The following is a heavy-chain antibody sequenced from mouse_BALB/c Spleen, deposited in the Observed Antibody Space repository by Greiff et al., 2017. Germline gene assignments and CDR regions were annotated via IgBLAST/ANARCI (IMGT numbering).Heavy chain of an antibody. CDR2: IWTGGGT. J-gene: IGHJ3*01. V-gene: IGHV2-9-2*01. CDR3: VRDLYDASWFAY. Sequence: VQLVESGPGLVAPSQSLSITCTVSGFSLTSYDISWIRQPPGKGLEWLGVIWTGGGTNYNSAFMSRLSISKDNSKSQVFLKMNSLQTDDTAIYYCVRDLYDASWFAYWGQGTLVTVSA. D-gene: IGHD2-12*01. CDR1: GFSLTSYD.